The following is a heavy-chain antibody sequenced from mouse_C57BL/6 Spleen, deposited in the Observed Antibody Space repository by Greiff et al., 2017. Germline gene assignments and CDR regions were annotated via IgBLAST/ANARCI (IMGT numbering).Heavy chain of an antibody. V-gene: IGHV1-19*01. Sequence: VQLQQSGPVLVKPGASVKMSCKASGYTFTDYYMNWVKQSHGKSLEWIGVINPYNGGTSYNQKFKGKATLTVDKSSSTAYMELNSLTSEDSAVYYCAREGLGFDYWGQGTTLTVSS. J-gene: IGHJ2*01. CDR2: INPYNGGT. CDR1: GYTFTDYY. D-gene: IGHD4-1*01. CDR3: AREGLGFDY.